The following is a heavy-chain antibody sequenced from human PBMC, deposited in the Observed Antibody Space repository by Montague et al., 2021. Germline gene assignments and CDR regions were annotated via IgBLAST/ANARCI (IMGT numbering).Heavy chain of an antibody. CDR3: VKDTRDYYPDF. Sequence: SLRLSCAASGFIFNNDVMNWVRQAPGKGLEWVSVIHGNSINIDYADSVKGRFTISRDNAKDSLYLQMNSLRAEDTAIYYCVKDTRDYYPDFWGQGIMVTVSS. J-gene: IGHJ4*02. D-gene: IGHD3-3*01. CDR1: GFIFNNDV. V-gene: IGHV3-9*01. CDR2: IHGNSINI.